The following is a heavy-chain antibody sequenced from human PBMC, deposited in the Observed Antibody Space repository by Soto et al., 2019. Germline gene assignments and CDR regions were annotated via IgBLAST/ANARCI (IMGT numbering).Heavy chain of an antibody. CDR3: ARVPAALRGYYYYGMDV. V-gene: IGHV1-18*01. CDR2: ISAYNGNT. D-gene: IGHD2-2*01. J-gene: IGHJ6*02. Sequence: ASVKVSCKASGYTFTSYGSSGVRQAPGRGLEWMGWISAYNGNTNYAQKLQGRVTMTTDTSTSTAYMELRSLRSDDTAVYYCARVPAALRGYYYYGMDVWGQGTTLTVSS. CDR1: GYTFTSYG.